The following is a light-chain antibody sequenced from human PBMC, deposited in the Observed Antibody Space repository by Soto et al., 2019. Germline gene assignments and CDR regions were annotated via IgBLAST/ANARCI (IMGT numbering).Light chain of an antibody. Sequence: QSALTQPPSASGSPGQSVTISCTGTISVVGGYNYVSWYQQHPGKAPKFMIYEVSKRPSGVPDRFSGSKSGNTASLTVSGLQADDDADYYFSSYAGSNNPVIFGGGTQLTVL. V-gene: IGLV2-8*01. J-gene: IGLJ2*01. CDR2: EVS. CDR1: ISVVGGYNY. CDR3: SSYAGSNNPVI.